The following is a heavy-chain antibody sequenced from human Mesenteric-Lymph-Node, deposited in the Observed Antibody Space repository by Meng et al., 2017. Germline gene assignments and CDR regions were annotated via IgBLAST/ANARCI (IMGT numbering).Heavy chain of an antibody. J-gene: IGHJ4*02. D-gene: IGHD4-17*01. V-gene: IGHV4-34*01. Sequence: QVQLQPWGAGLLKPSETLSLTCAVYGGSFSGYYWRWIRQPPGKGLEWIEEINHSGSTNYNPSLKSRVTISVDTSKNQFSLKLSSVTAADTAVYYCARGRGYGDYGSLYWGQGTLVTVSS. CDR1: GGSFSGYY. CDR3: ARGRGYGDYGSLY. CDR2: INHSGST.